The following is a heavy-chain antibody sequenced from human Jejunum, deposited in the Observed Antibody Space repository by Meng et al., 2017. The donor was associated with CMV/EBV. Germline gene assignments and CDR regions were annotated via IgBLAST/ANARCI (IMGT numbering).Heavy chain of an antibody. Sequence: SCAASGFTFSNSWMHWVRQAQGKGLVWVSRIDTNGRTINYADSVKGRFTISRDNAKNTLYLQMNSLRAEDTAVYYCARAGDYRFDYWGQGTLVTVSS. CDR1: GFTFSNSW. D-gene: IGHD4-17*01. CDR3: ARAGDYRFDY. CDR2: IDTNGRTI. J-gene: IGHJ4*02. V-gene: IGHV3-74*01.